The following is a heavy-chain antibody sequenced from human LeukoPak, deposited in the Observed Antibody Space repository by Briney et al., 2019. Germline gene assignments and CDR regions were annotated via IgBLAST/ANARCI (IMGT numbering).Heavy chain of an antibody. J-gene: IGHJ4*02. CDR1: GGTFSSYA. CDR3: ARSVLRFLEWSNPSRPLPNYFDY. Sequence: SVKVSCTASGGTFSSYAISWVRQAPGQGLEWMGGIIPIFGTANYAQKFQGRVTITADKSTSTAYMELSSLRSEDTAVYYCARSVLRFLEWSNPSRPLPNYFDYWGQGTLVTVSS. CDR2: IIPIFGTA. V-gene: IGHV1-69*06. D-gene: IGHD3-3*01.